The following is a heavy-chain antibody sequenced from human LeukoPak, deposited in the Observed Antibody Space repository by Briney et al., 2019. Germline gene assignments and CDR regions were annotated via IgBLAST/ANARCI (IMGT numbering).Heavy chain of an antibody. CDR1: GFTFDDYA. V-gene: IGHV3-43*02. Sequence: GGSLRLSCAASGFTFDDYAMHWVRQAPGKGLEWVSLISGDGGSTYYADSVKGRFTISRDNSKNSLYLQMNSLRTEDTALYYCAKDISNYDFWSGFYTWGPGNLVTVSS. J-gene: IGHJ5*02. D-gene: IGHD3-3*01. CDR2: ISGDGGST. CDR3: AKDISNYDFWSGFYT.